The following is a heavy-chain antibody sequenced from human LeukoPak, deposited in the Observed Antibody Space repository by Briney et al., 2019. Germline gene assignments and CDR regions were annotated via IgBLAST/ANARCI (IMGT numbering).Heavy chain of an antibody. CDR3: ARHEGGWFDP. D-gene: IGHD3-16*01. CDR1: GGSISSSSYY. V-gene: IGHV4-39*01. Sequence: SETLSLICTVSGGSISSSSYYWGWVRQPPGKGLEWIGSIYYSGSTYYNPSLKSRVTISVDTSKNQFSLKLSSVTAADTAVYNCARHEGGWFDPWGQGTLVTVSS. J-gene: IGHJ5*02. CDR2: IYYSGST.